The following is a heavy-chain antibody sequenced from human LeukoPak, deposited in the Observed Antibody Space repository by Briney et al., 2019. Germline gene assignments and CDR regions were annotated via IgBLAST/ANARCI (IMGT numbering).Heavy chain of an antibody. V-gene: IGHV3-74*01. J-gene: IGHJ4*02. CDR2: ISTDGRTA. Sequence: GGSLRLSCAASGFTFSSHWMHWVRQAPGKGLVWVSRISTDGRTATYADSVKGRFTISRDNAKNSLYLQMNSLRAEDTAVYYCARDLYYYGSGSYVPGLPDYWGQGTLVTVSS. CDR3: ARDLYYYGSGSYVPGLPDY. CDR1: GFTFSSHW. D-gene: IGHD3-10*01.